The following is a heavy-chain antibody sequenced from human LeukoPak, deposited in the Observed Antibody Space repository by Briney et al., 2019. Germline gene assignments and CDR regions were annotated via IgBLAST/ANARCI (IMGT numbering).Heavy chain of an antibody. CDR3: ARAVSGYYYFDY. Sequence: ASVKVSCKASGYTFTGYDINWVRQATGQGLEWMGWMNPNSGNTGYAQKFQGRVTMTRNTSISTAYMELSSLRSEDTAVYYCARAVSGYYYFDYWGQGTLVTVSS. D-gene: IGHD3-22*01. V-gene: IGHV1-8*01. CDR2: MNPNSGNT. CDR1: GYTFTGYD. J-gene: IGHJ4*02.